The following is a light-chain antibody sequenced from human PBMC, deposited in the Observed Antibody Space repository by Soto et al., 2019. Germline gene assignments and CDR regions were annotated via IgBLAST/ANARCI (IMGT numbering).Light chain of an antibody. Sequence: QSALTQPPSASGSPGQSVAISCTGTSSDVGGYNYVSWYQQHPGKAPKLMIYEVNQRPPGVPDRFSGSKSGNTASLTVAGLQAEDEADSYCSSYAGSRNVFGTGTKLTVL. V-gene: IGLV2-8*01. CDR2: EVN. CDR1: SSDVGGYNY. CDR3: SSYAGSRNV. J-gene: IGLJ1*01.